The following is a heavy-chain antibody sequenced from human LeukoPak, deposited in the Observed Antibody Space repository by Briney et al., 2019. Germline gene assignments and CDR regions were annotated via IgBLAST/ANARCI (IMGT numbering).Heavy chain of an antibody. D-gene: IGHD6-19*01. CDR2: ASHDGGTR. V-gene: IGHV3-30*18. J-gene: IGHJ4*02. CDR1: GFIFSDYG. Sequence: GRSLRLSCVASGFIFSDYGMQWFRQAPGRGPEWLGVASHDGGTRFYADSVKGRIAISRDNSKNTLYLEMNSLRGEDTAVYYCAKEPVMYASGWYFDDWGQGALVTVSS. CDR3: AKEPVMYASGWYFDD.